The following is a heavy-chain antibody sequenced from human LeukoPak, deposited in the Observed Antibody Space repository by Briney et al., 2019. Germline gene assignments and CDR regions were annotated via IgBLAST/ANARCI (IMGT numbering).Heavy chain of an antibody. CDR1: GGTFSSYA. V-gene: IGHV1-69*13. CDR3: ARGAYYSGSYWFDY. Sequence: APVKVSCKASGGTFSSYAISWVRQAPGQGLEWMGGIIPIFGTANYAQKFQGRVTITADESTSTAYMELSSLRSEDTAVYYCARGAYYSGSYWFDYWGQGTLVTVSS. D-gene: IGHD1-26*01. J-gene: IGHJ4*02. CDR2: IIPIFGTA.